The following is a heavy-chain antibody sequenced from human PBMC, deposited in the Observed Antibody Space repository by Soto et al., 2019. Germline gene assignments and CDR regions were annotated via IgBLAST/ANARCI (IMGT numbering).Heavy chain of an antibody. D-gene: IGHD1-26*01. CDR3: AREGDGAPYFDY. CDR1: GGSISSYY. J-gene: IGHJ4*02. V-gene: IGHV4-59*01. Sequence: SETLSLTCTVSGGSISSYYWSWIRQPPGKGLEWIGYIYYSGSTKYNPSLKSRVTISVDTSKNQFSLKLSSVTAADTAVYYCAREGDGAPYFDYWGQGTLVTVSS. CDR2: IYYSGST.